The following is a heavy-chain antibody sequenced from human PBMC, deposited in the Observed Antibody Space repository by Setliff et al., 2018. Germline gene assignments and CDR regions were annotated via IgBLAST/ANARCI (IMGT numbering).Heavy chain of an antibody. J-gene: IGHJ3*02. CDR1: GGSVSSGNYY. D-gene: IGHD3-3*01. V-gene: IGHV4-61*01. Sequence: SETLSVTCTVSGGSVSSGNYYWSWIRQPPGRGMEWIGYIFYSGSSYIPSLKSRVSISIDTSKNQFSLKLSSVTAADTAVYYCVRHIIIRSPTTSNAFDIWGQGTMVTVSS. CDR3: VRHIIIRSPTTSNAFDI. CDR2: IFYSGS.